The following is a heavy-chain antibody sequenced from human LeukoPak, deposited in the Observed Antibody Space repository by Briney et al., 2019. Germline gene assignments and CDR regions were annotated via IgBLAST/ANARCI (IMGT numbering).Heavy chain of an antibody. J-gene: IGHJ5*02. D-gene: IGHD1-26*01. CDR3: ARDGKVGTSKNWLDP. CDR2: ISSSSSTI. V-gene: IGHV3-48*01. CDR1: GFTFNTYN. Sequence: PGGSLRLSCAASGFTFNTYNMNWVRQAPGKGLEWVSYISSSSSTIYYADSVKGRFTISRDNAKNSLFMQMNSLRAEDTAVYYCARDGKVGTSKNWLDPWGQGTLVTVSS.